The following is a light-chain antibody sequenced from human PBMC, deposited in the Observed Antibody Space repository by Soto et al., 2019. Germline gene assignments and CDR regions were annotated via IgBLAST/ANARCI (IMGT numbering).Light chain of an antibody. CDR2: DVS. CDR1: SSDVGVYKY. J-gene: IGLJ1*01. V-gene: IGLV2-14*01. CDR3: DSYTSSSSYV. Sequence: QSALTQPASVSGSPGQSITISCTGTSSDVGVYKYVSWYQQHPGKAPKLMIYDVSNRPSGVSDRFSGSKSGNTAYLTISGLQSEDEADYYCDSYTSSSSYVFGTGTKLTVL.